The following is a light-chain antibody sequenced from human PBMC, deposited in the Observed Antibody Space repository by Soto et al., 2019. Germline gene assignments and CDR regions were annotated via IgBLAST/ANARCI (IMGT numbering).Light chain of an antibody. CDR1: QSVSSTN. J-gene: IGKJ2*01. CDR3: QRNRRSPPFT. V-gene: IGKV3-20*01. Sequence: EIVLTQSPGTLSLSPGERATLSCRASQSVSSTNLGWYQQKPGQAPRLLIYGASSRATGIPDSFSGSGSRTDFTRTISGQKPEVFVVYCSQRNRRSPPFTFVLGTMLEIK. CDR2: GAS.